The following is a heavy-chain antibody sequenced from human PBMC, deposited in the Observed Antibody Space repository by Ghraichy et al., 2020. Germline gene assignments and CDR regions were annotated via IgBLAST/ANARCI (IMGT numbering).Heavy chain of an antibody. V-gene: IGHV3-23*01. CDR2: ISGSGGST. D-gene: IGHD4-17*01. Sequence: SCAASGFTFSSYAMSWVRQAPGKGLEWVSAISGSGGSTYYADSVKGRFTISRDNSKNTLYLQMNSLRAEDTAVYYCAKDRTTTDYGAYLDYWGQGTLVTVSS. CDR1: GFTFSSYA. J-gene: IGHJ4*02. CDR3: AKDRTTTDYGAYLDY.